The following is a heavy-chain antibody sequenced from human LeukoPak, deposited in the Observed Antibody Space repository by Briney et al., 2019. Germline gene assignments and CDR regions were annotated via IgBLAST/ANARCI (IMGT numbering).Heavy chain of an antibody. CDR2: ISAYNGNT. CDR1: GYTFTSYG. D-gene: IGHD1-1*01. V-gene: IGHV1-18*01. Sequence: RASVTVSCKASGYTFTSYGISWVRQAPGQGLEWMGWISAYNGNTNYAQKLQGRVTMTTDTSTSTAYMELRSLRSDDTAVYYCARVDWNDFVLDYWGQGTLVTVSS. CDR3: ARVDWNDFVLDY. J-gene: IGHJ4*02.